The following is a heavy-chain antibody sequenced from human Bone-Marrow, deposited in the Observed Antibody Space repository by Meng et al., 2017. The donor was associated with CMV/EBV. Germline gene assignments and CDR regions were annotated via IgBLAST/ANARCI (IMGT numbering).Heavy chain of an antibody. Sequence: GSLRLSCTVSGGSISSSSYYWGWIRQPPGKGLEWIGSIYYSGSTYYNPSLKSRVTISVDTSKNQFSLKLSSVTAADTAVYYCARGRIVDAVVVPAAIRENAFDIWGQGTMVTVSS. CDR3: ARGRIVDAVVVPAAIRENAFDI. D-gene: IGHD2-2*02. J-gene: IGHJ3*02. CDR1: GGSISSSSYY. V-gene: IGHV4-39*07. CDR2: IYYSGST.